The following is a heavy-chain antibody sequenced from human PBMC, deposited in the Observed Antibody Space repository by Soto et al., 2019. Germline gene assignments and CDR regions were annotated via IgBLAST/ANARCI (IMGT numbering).Heavy chain of an antibody. CDR1: GFTFSSYW. CDR2: IKQDGSEK. CDR3: AKDRGDGYNPTFYYYYYYGMDV. J-gene: IGHJ6*02. Sequence: GGSLRLSCAASGFTFSSYWMSWVRQAPGKGLEWVANIKQDGSEKYYVDSVKGRFTISRDNAKNTLYLQMNSLRAEDTAVYYCAKDRGDGYNPTFYYYYYYGMDVWGQGTTVTVSS. V-gene: IGHV3-7*03. D-gene: IGHD3-10*01.